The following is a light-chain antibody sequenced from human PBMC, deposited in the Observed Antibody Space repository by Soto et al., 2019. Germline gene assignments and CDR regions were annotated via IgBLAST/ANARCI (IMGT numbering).Light chain of an antibody. V-gene: IGKV1-5*01. J-gene: IGKJ1*01. CDR3: QQYNTYSTWT. Sequence: DIQMTQSPSTLSASVGDRVTITCWARQTINRWLAWYQQKPGKAPKLLIYDVSNLLSGVPSRFSGSGSGAEFTLTISSLQPDDYATYYCQQYNTYSTWTFGQGTKVEIE. CDR2: DVS. CDR1: QTINRW.